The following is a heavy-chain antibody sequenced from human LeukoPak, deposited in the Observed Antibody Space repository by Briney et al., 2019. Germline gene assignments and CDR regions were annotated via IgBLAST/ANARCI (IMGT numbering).Heavy chain of an antibody. CDR3: ATGPPYDYVWGSYRYAFDY. D-gene: IGHD3-16*02. J-gene: IGHJ4*02. Sequence: ASVKVSCKASGYTFTGYYMHWVRQAPGQGLEWMGWINPNSGGTNYAQKFQGWVTMTEDTSTDTAYMELSSLRSEDTAVYYCATGPPYDYVWGSYRYAFDYWGQGTLVTVSS. CDR2: INPNSGGT. V-gene: IGHV1-2*04. CDR1: GYTFTGYY.